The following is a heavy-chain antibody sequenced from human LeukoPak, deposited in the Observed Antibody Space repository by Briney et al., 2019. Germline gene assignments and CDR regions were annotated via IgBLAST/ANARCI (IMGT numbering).Heavy chain of an antibody. CDR1: GFTFSSYA. CDR3: AREGLEMALAVDY. J-gene: IGHJ4*02. Sequence: PGRSLRLSCAASGFTFSSYAMHWVRQAPGKGLEWVSFTAFDGSRKYYADSVRGRFTISRDNSKTTLYLQMNSLRLDDTALYYCAREGLEMALAVDYWGLGILVTVSS. CDR2: TAFDGSRK. D-gene: IGHD5-24*01. V-gene: IGHV3-30-3*01.